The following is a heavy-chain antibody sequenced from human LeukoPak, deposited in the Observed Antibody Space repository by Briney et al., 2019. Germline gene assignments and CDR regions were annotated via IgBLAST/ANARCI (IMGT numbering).Heavy chain of an antibody. CDR3: AKDFQFTPPLLGFDY. V-gene: IGHV3-23*01. D-gene: IGHD3-16*01. Sequence: GGSLRLSCAASGFTFSSYAMSWVRQAPGKGPEWVSAISGSGGSTYYADSVKGRFTISRDDSKNTLYLQMNSLRAEDTAVYYCAKDFQFTPPLLGFDYWGQGTLVTVSS. CDR1: GFTFSSYA. CDR2: ISGSGGST. J-gene: IGHJ4*02.